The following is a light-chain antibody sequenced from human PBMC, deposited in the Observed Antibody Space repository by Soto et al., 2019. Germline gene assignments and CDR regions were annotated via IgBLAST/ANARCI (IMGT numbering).Light chain of an antibody. V-gene: IGKV3-15*01. CDR3: QHYNNLPYT. CDR1: QSVSSN. Sequence: EIVLTQSPATLSVSPGERATLSCRASQSVSSNLAWYQQKPGQAPRLLIYGASSRAPGIPARFSGSGSGTEFTLTISSLQSEDFAVYYCQHYNNLPYTFGQGTKLEIK. CDR2: GAS. J-gene: IGKJ2*01.